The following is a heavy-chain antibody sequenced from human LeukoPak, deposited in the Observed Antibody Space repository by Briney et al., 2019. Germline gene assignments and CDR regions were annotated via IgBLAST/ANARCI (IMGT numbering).Heavy chain of an antibody. J-gene: IGHJ4*02. CDR3: AKNPPYFYDSSGSALDY. CDR2: MNPNSGNT. V-gene: IGHV1-8*03. D-gene: IGHD3-22*01. CDR1: GYTFTSYD. Sequence: ASVRVSCKASGYTFTSYDINWVRQATGQGLEWMGWMNPNSGNTGYVQKFQGRVTITRNTSISTAYMELSSLRAEDTAVYYCAKNPPYFYDSSGSALDYWGQGTLVTVSS.